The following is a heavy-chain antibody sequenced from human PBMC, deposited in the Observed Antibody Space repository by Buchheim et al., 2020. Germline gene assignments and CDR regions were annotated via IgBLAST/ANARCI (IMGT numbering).Heavy chain of an antibody. CDR2: MYNSGST. CDR1: GDSMERGGFY. V-gene: IGHV4-31*03. D-gene: IGHD3-10*01. CDR3: ARGTPRYYFDF. J-gene: IGHJ4*02. Sequence: QVQLQESGPGLVKPSQTLSLTCTVSGDSMERGGFYWNWIRQHPGMGLEFIGYMYNSGSTYFNPSLRSRVTISADTSKNQFPLKLSSVTAADTAVYFCARGTPRYYFDFWGQGTL.